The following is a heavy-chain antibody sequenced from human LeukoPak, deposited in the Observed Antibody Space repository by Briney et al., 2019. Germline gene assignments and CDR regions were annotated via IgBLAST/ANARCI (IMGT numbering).Heavy chain of an antibody. V-gene: IGHV3-11*04. D-gene: IGHD3-22*01. J-gene: IGHJ4*02. CDR1: GFTFSDYY. CDR2: ISSSGSTI. CDR3: ARGYYYDSSGYASR. Sequence: KPGGSLRLSCAASGFTFSDYYMSWIRQAPGRGLEWVSYISSSGSTIYYADSVKGRFTISRDNAKNSLYLQMNSLRTEDTAVYYCARGYYYDSSGYASRWGQGTLVTVSS.